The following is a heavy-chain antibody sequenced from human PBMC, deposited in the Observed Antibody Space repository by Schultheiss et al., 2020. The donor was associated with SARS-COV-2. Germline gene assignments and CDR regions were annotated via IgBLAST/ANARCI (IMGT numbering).Heavy chain of an antibody. CDR3: ARETGGSLRPFDY. CDR1: GGSFSGYY. Sequence: SETLSLTCAVYGGSFSGYYWSWIRQPPGKGLEWIGEINHSGSTNYNPSLKSRVTISVDTSKNQFSLKLSSVTAADTAVYYCARETGGSLRPFDYWGQGTLVTVSS. V-gene: IGHV4-34*01. D-gene: IGHD1-26*01. J-gene: IGHJ4*02. CDR2: INHSGST.